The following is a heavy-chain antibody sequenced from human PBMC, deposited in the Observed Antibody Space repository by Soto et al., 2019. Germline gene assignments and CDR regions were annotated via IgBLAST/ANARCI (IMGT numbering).Heavy chain of an antibody. V-gene: IGHV1-69*02. Sequence: ASVKVSCKASGGTFSSYTISWVRQAPGQGLEWMGRIIPLLGIANYAQKFQGRVTITADKSTSTAYMELSSLRSEDTAVYYCATSLWGLLYQNFGMDVWGQGTTVTVSS. CDR1: GGTFSSYT. J-gene: IGHJ6*02. CDR2: IIPLLGIA. D-gene: IGHD1-26*01. CDR3: ATSLWGLLYQNFGMDV.